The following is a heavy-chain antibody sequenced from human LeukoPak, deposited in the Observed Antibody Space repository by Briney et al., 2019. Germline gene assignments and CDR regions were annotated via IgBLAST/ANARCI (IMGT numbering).Heavy chain of an antibody. J-gene: IGHJ4*02. D-gene: IGHD4-11*01. V-gene: IGHV1-3*01. CDR1: GYTFTSYA. CDR3: ARRRPTTVTTFVY. Sequence: ASVKVSCKASGYTFTSYAMHWVRQAPGQRLEWMGWINAGNGNTKYSQKFQGRVTITRDTSASTAYMELSSLRSEDTAVYYCARRRPTTVTTFVYWGQGTLVTVSS. CDR2: INAGNGNT.